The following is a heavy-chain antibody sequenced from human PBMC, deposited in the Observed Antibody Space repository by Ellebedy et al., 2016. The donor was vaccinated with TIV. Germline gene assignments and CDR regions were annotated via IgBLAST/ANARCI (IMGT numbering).Heavy chain of an antibody. J-gene: IGHJ6*03. CDR2: INHSGST. Sequence: SETLSLXCAVYGGSFSGYYWSWIRQPPGKGLEWIGEINHSGSTNYNPSLKSRVTISVDTSKNQFSLKLSSVTAADTAVYYCARGSRVVVPAAIRKKETNYYMDVWGKGTTVTVSS. V-gene: IGHV4-34*01. CDR1: GGSFSGYY. D-gene: IGHD2-2*02. CDR3: ARGSRVVVPAAIRKKETNYYMDV.